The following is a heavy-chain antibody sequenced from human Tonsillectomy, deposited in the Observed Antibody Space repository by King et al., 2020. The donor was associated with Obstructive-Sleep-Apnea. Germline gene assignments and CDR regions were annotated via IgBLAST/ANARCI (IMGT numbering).Heavy chain of an antibody. CDR2: IYYSGST. V-gene: IGHV4-59*01. Sequence: QLQESGPGLVKPSETLSLTCTVSGGSISSYYWSWIRQPPGKGLEWIGYIYYSGSTNYNPSLKSRVTISVDTSKNQFSLKLSSVTAADTAVYYCARGYSSAGFYFDYWGQGTLVTVSS. CDR1: GGSISSYY. CDR3: ARGYSSAGFYFDY. D-gene: IGHD6-19*01. J-gene: IGHJ4*02.